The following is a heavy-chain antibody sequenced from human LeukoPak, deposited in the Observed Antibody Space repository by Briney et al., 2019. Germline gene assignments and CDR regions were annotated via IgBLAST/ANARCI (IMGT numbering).Heavy chain of an antibody. V-gene: IGHV3-21*01. CDR2: ISSSSSYI. CDR3: ARGRAGYSYDWFDP. J-gene: IGHJ5*02. CDR1: GFTFSSYS. Sequence: GGSLRLSCAASGFTFSSYSMNWVRQAPGKGLEWVSSISSSSSYIYYADSVKGRFTISRDNAKNSLYLQMNSLRAEDTAVYYCARGRAGYSYDWFDPWGQGTLVTVSS. D-gene: IGHD5-18*01.